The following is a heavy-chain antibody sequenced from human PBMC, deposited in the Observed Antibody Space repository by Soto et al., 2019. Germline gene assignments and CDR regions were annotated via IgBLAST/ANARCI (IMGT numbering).Heavy chain of an antibody. V-gene: IGHV1-69*13. CDR1: GGTFISYA. CDR3: ARVAFRSMAVAGTNNYFDY. J-gene: IGHJ4*02. CDR2: IIPIFGTA. Sequence: XSVKVSCSASGGTFISYAISWVRQAPGQGLEWMGGIIPIFGTANYAQKFQGRVTITADESTSTAYMELSSLRSEDTAVYYCARVAFRSMAVAGTNNYFDYWGQGTLVTVSS. D-gene: IGHD6-19*01.